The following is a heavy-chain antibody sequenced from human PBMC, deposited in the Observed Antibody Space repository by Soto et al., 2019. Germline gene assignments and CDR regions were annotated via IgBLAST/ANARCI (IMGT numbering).Heavy chain of an antibody. V-gene: IGHV3-33*01. J-gene: IGHJ3*02. CDR2: IWYDGGNT. CDR1: GFTFSGHG. CDR3: ARDWLHDSSGAIDM. D-gene: IGHD3-22*01. Sequence: QVQLVESGGGVVQPGRSLRLSCAASGFTFSGHGMHWVRQAPGKGLEWVAVIWYDGGNTYYGDSVKGRFTISRDNSRNTLYLEMNSLRAEDTAVYYCARDWLHDSSGAIDMWGQGTMVTVS.